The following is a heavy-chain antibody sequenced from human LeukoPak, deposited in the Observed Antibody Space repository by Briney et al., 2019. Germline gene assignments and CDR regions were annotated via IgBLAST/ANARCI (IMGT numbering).Heavy chain of an antibody. D-gene: IGHD3-10*01. Sequence: GGSLRLSCAASGFIFSGYGMHWVRQAPGKGLEWVAFIQYDGGNKFYADSVKGRFTISRDNSKNTVYLEMNSLRVEDTALYYCTKDRFGSGNAFDFWGQGTVIIVSS. CDR3: TKDRFGSGNAFDF. J-gene: IGHJ3*01. CDR1: GFIFSGYG. V-gene: IGHV3-30*02. CDR2: IQYDGGNK.